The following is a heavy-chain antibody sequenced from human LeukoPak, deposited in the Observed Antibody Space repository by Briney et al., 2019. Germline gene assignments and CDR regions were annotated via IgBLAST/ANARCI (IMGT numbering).Heavy chain of an antibody. D-gene: IGHD4-11*01. CDR3: ARSYSNHLFGMDV. CDR1: GFTFSRYS. J-gene: IGHJ6*02. V-gene: IGHV3-21*01. CDR2: ISSSSSYI. Sequence: GGSLRLSCAASGFTFSRYSMNWVRQAPGKGLEWVSSISSSSSYIYYADSVKGRFTISRDNARNSLYLQMNSVRAEDTAVYYCARSYSNHLFGMDVWGQGTTVTVSS.